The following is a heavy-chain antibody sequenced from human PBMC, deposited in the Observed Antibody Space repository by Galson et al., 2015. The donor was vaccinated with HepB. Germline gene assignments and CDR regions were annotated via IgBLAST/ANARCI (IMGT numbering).Heavy chain of an antibody. V-gene: IGHV4-39*07. Sequence: ETLSLTCTVSGDSLTNTNFHWGWIRQPPGKGLEWIGSLHYSGIANYNSSLKSRITISRDTSKNQFFLKLTSVTAADTAVYYCARDLGHGGDSDFWGQGILVTVSS. CDR1: GDSLTNTNFH. J-gene: IGHJ4*02. D-gene: IGHD4-23*01. CDR3: ARDLGHGGDSDF. CDR2: LHYSGIA.